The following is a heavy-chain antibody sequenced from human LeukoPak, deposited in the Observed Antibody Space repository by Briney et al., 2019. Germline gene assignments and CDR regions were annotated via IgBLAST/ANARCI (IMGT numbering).Heavy chain of an antibody. D-gene: IGHD4-11*01. CDR2: IKTDGSEK. Sequence: GSLSLSCETSGFIFSNCWMTWVRQAPGKGLEWVANIKTDGSEKYYADSVKGRFTISRDNAKNSLYLQMNSLRAEDTAVYYCATYSTRNAREFQSWGQGTLVTVSS. V-gene: IGHV3-7*01. CDR3: ATYSTRNAREFQS. CDR1: GFIFSNCW. J-gene: IGHJ1*01.